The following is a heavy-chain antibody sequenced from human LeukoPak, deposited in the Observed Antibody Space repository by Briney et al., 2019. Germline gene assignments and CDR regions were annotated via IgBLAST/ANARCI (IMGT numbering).Heavy chain of an antibody. Sequence: GGSLRLSWAASGFTFSSYAMSWVRQAPGKGREWGSTISGRGGSTYYADSVKGRFTISTDNSKNPLYLQMNSLRAEDTAVYYCARDDYGETFDYWGQGTLVTVSS. CDR1: GFTFSSYA. CDR3: ARDDYGETFDY. CDR2: ISGRGGST. J-gene: IGHJ4*02. D-gene: IGHD4-17*01. V-gene: IGHV3-23*01.